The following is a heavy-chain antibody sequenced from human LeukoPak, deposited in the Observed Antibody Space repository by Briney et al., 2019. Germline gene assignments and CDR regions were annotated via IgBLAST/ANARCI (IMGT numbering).Heavy chain of an antibody. CDR2: IWYDGSNK. D-gene: IGHD4-17*01. J-gene: IGHJ6*02. CDR1: GFTFSSYG. CDR3: ARERRTTVTYGMDV. Sequence: PGGSLRLSCAASGFTFSSYGMHWVRQAPGKGLEWVAVIWYDGSNKYYADSVKGRFTISRDNSKNTLYLQMNSLRAEDTAVYYCARERRTTVTYGMDVWGQGTTVTVSS. V-gene: IGHV3-33*01.